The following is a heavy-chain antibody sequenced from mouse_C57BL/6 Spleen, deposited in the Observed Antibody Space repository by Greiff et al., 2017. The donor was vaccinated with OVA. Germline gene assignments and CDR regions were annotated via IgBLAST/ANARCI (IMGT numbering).Heavy chain of an antibody. CDR1: GYTFTSYW. Sequence: VQLQQPGAELVKPGASVKLSCEASGYTFTSYWMHWVKQRPGQGLEWIGMIHPNSGSTNYNEKFKSKATLTVDKSSSTAYMQLSSLTSEDSAVYYCARRGSSSYFDVWGTGTTVTVSS. CDR2: IHPNSGST. CDR3: ARRGSSSYFDV. J-gene: IGHJ1*03. V-gene: IGHV1-64*01. D-gene: IGHD1-1*01.